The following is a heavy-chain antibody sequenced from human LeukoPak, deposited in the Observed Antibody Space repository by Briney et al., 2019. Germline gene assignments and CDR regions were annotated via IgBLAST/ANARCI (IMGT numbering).Heavy chain of an antibody. D-gene: IGHD6-19*01. CDR3: AREGSGWYVGGNWFDP. J-gene: IGHJ5*02. CDR1: GFTFSSYS. Sequence: GGSLRLSCAASGFTFSSYSMNWVRQAPGKGLEWVSYISSSGSTIYCADSVKGRFTISRDNAKNSLYLQMNSLRAEDTAVYYCAREGSGWYVGGNWFDPWGQGTLVTVSS. V-gene: IGHV3-48*04. CDR2: ISSSGSTI.